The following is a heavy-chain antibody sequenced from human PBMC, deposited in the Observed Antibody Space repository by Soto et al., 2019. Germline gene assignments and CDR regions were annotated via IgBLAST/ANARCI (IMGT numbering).Heavy chain of an antibody. D-gene: IGHD4-17*01. V-gene: IGHV4-31*11. CDR1: GASVTRAGSY. Sequence: QVQLQESGPGLVKPSQTLSLTCDVSGASVTRAGSYWGWIRQRPGQGLEWSGYIYFDGTTYYNPSLKSRGTISADTSRNQFSLRLSFLTAADTAVYYCATRTTVTTFDYWGQGTLVTVSS. J-gene: IGHJ4*02. CDR2: IYFDGTT. CDR3: ATRTTVTTFDY.